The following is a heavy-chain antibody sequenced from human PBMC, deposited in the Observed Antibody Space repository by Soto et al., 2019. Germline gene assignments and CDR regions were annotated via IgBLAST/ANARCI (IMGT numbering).Heavy chain of an antibody. Sequence: SETLSLTCTVSGGSISSNYWTWIRQPPGKGLEWIGYVYNSGSANYNPSLKSRVTISEDTSKSQFSLKVNSMTAADTAVYYCARYRREAVAGYTLDNWGQGILVTVSS. V-gene: IGHV4-59*01. CDR3: ARYRREAVAGYTLDN. J-gene: IGHJ4*02. CDR2: VYNSGSA. CDR1: GGSISSNY. D-gene: IGHD6-13*01.